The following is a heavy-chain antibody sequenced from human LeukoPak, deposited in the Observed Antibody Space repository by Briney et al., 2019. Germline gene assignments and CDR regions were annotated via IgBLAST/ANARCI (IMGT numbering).Heavy chain of an antibody. CDR3: ANTPKHMVTTGY. CDR2: ISNSGGST. J-gene: IGHJ4*02. Sequence: GGSLRLSCAASGFAFSSYGMSWVRQAPGKGLEWVSAISNSGGSTYYADSVKGRFTISRDNSANTLYLQMNSLRAEDTAEYYCANTPKHMVTTGYWGQGTLVTVSS. D-gene: IGHD4-17*01. V-gene: IGHV3-23*01. CDR1: GFAFSSYG.